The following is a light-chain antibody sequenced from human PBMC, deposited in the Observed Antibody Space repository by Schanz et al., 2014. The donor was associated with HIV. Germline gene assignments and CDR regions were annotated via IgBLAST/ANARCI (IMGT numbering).Light chain of an antibody. J-gene: IGKJ4*01. CDR2: RAS. CDR3: QQANSFPPT. CDR1: QSVTSW. V-gene: IGKV1-5*03. Sequence: DIQMTQSPSTLSASVGDRVTITCRASQSVTSWLAWYQQKPGKAPRLLIYRASNLKDGVPSRFSGSGSGTEFTLTISSLQPEDIATYYCQQANSFPPTFGGGTKVEIK.